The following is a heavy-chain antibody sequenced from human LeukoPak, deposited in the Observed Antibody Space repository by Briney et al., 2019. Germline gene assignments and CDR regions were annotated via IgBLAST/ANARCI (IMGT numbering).Heavy chain of an antibody. Sequence: GGSLRLSCAASGFTFSSYWMHWVRQAPGKGLVWVSRINSDGSSTSYADSVKGRFTISGDNAKNTLYLQMNSLRAEDTAVYYCAREVGYYGSGSSDYWGQGTLVTVSS. CDR3: AREVGYYGSGSSDY. CDR2: INSDGSST. V-gene: IGHV3-74*01. D-gene: IGHD3-10*01. CDR1: GFTFSSYW. J-gene: IGHJ4*02.